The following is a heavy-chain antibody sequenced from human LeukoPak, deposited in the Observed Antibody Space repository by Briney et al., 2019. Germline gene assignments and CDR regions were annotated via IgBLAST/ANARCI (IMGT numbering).Heavy chain of an antibody. J-gene: IGHJ4*02. CDR1: GYTFTSYG. CDR3: ARGYNYDFWSGEYFDY. D-gene: IGHD3-3*01. Sequence: VASVKVSCKASGYTFTSYGISWVRQAPGQGLEWMGWISAYNGNTNYAQKLQGRVTMTTDTSTSTAYMELRSLRSDDTAVYYCARGYNYDFWSGEYFDYWGQGTLVTVSS. CDR2: ISAYNGNT. V-gene: IGHV1-18*01.